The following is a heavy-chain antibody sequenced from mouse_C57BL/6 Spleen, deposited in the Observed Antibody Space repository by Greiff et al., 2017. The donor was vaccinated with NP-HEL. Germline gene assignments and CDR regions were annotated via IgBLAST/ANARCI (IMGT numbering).Heavy chain of an antibody. CDR2: IRNKANGYTT. CDR3: ARLGTVVATDWYFDV. D-gene: IGHD1-1*01. J-gene: IGHJ1*03. Sequence: EVKLLESGGGLVQPGGSLSLSCAASGFTFTEYYMSWVRQPPGKALEWLGFIRNKANGYTTEYSASVKGRFTISRDNSQSILYLQMNALRAEDSATYYCARLGTVVATDWYFDVWGTGTTVTVSS. V-gene: IGHV7-3*01. CDR1: GFTFTEYY.